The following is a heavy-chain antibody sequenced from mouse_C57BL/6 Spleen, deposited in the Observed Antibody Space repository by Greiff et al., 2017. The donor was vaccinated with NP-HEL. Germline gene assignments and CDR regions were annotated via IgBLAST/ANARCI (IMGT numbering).Heavy chain of an antibody. CDR1: GFSLTSYG. Sequence: VMLVESGPGLVAPSQSLSITCTVSGFSLTSYGVHWVRQPPGKGLEWLVVIWSDGSTTYNSALKSRLSISKDNSKSQVFLKMNSLQTDDTAMYYCATYDYDGDYYAMDYWGQGTSVTVSS. J-gene: IGHJ4*01. V-gene: IGHV2-6*03. D-gene: IGHD2-4*01. CDR3: ATYDYDGDYYAMDY. CDR2: IWSDGST.